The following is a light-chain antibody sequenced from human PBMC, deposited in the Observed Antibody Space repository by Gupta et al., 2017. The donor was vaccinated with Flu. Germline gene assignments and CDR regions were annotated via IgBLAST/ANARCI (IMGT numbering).Light chain of an antibody. J-gene: IGLJ3*02. CDR1: STDVSTHNY. CDR3: AADTRNILV. V-gene: IGLV2-14*01. Sequence: QSITSTGSGISTDVSTHNYVSWYQQDPGKAPKVLIYEVKNRPAGVSDRFSGSKSGSTAALTISGLRPDDEAHYFCAADTRNILVFGGGTKVTVL. CDR2: EVK.